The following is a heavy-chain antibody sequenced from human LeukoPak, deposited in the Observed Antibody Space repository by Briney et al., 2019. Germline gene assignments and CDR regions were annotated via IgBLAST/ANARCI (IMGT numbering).Heavy chain of an antibody. CDR1: GYTFTGYY. CDR2: INPNSGGT. J-gene: IGHJ4*02. CDR3: ARKDYYDSSGYYPNDY. V-gene: IGHV1-2*02. Sequence: ASVKVSCKASGYTFTGYYMHWVRQAPGQGLEWMGWINPNSGGTNYAQKFQGRVTMTRDTSISTACMELSRLRSDDTAVYYCARKDYYDSSGYYPNDYWGQGTLVTVSS. D-gene: IGHD3-22*01.